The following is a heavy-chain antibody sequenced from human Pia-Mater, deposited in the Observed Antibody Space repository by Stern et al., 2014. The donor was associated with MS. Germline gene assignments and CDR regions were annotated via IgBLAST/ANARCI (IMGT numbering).Heavy chain of an antibody. CDR3: ARVVLEWSTPWGGYYYXXXXX. V-gene: IGHV1-18*01. CDR1: GYTFTSYG. Sequence: VQLVQSGAEVKKPGASVKVSCKASGYTFTSYGISWVRQAPGQGLERMGWISCFNGKTNYAQKLQGRVAMTTDAATSTAYMELRSLRSDDTAGYYCARVVLEWSTPWGGYYYXXXXXWGQGTTVTVSS. CDR2: ISCFNGKT. D-gene: IGHD3-3*01. J-gene: IGHJ6*02.